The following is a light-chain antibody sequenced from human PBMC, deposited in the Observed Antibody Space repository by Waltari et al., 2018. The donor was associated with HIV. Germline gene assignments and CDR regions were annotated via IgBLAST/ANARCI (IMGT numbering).Light chain of an antibody. CDR3: QQIFSPPRT. J-gene: IGKJ3*01. Sequence: DINMTQSPSSLSASVGDRVTISCRTSQNVINYLNWYHQRPGKAPTLLIFGASTFQDGVSSRFSGSGSGTDFTLSIAGLQPEDIGTYYCQQIFSPPRTFGPGT. V-gene: IGKV1-39*01. CDR2: GAS. CDR1: QNVINY.